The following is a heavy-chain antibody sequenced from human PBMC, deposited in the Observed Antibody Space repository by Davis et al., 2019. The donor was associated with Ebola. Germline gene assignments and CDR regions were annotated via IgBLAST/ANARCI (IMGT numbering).Heavy chain of an antibody. Sequence: SETLSLTCTVSGGSVSSGSYYWCWIRQPPAKGLAWIGDIYYSASTNYNSSLKSRVTISVDTSKNQFSLKLSSVTAADTAVYYCARNHILTGYYGLDYWGQGTLVTVSS. D-gene: IGHD3-9*01. CDR1: GGSVSSGSYY. V-gene: IGHV4-61*01. J-gene: IGHJ4*02. CDR3: ARNHILTGYYGLDY. CDR2: IYYSAST.